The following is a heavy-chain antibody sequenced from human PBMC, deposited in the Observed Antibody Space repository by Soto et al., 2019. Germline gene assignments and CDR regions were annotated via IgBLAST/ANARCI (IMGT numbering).Heavy chain of an antibody. J-gene: IGHJ5*02. D-gene: IGHD2-15*01. CDR1: GYTFTSYG. CDR3: ARGAEGYCSGGSCYGGWFDP. V-gene: IGHV1-18*01. Sequence: QVQLVQSGAEVKKPGASVKVSCKASGYTFTSYGISWVRQAPGQGLEWMGWIRAYNGNTNYAQKLQGRVTMTTDTSTITAYMELRSLRSDDTAVYYCARGAEGYCSGGSCYGGWFDPWGQGTLVTVSS. CDR2: IRAYNGNT.